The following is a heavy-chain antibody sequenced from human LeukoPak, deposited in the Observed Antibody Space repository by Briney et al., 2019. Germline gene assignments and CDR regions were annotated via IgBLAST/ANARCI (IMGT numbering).Heavy chain of an antibody. V-gene: IGHV3-74*01. D-gene: IGHD3-10*01. CDR3: TRGGEEPFDY. Sequence: GGSLRLSCAGSGFTFTRFWMHWVRQAPGKGPVWVARINVEGTTTAYADSVEGRFTISRDENTLYLQMNHLRVDDTAVYYCTRGGEEPFDYWGQGTLVTVSP. CDR1: GFTFTRFW. J-gene: IGHJ4*02. CDR2: INVEGTTT.